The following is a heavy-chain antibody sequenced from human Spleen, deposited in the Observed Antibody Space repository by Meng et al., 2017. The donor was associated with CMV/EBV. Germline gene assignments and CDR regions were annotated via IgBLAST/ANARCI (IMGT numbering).Heavy chain of an antibody. J-gene: IGHJ4*02. CDR2: MHHSGAT. Sequence: SETLSLTCAISGDSFSSNYWWSWVRQAPGKGLERMGEMHHSGATTYNPSLKSRVTISVDTSKNQFSLKLSSVTAADTAVYYCARAYSSSSPPSYWGQGTLVTVSS. V-gene: IGHV4-4*02. CDR3: ARAYSSSSPPSY. D-gene: IGHD6-6*01. CDR1: GDSFSSNYW.